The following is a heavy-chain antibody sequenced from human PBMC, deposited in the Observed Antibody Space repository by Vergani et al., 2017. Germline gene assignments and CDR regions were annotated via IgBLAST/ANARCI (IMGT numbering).Heavy chain of an antibody. D-gene: IGHD5-24*01. CDR1: GGSISSSSYY. J-gene: IGHJ4*02. CDR2: INYSGST. CDR3: ARRKDGYLDY. Sequence: QLQLQESGPGLVKPSESLSLTCTVSGGSISSSSYYWGWIRQPPGKGLEWIGNINYSGSTYYNPSLNSRDTISVATSKKQFSLKLSSVTAADTAVYYCARRKDGYLDYWDQGTLVTVSS. V-gene: IGHV4-39*01.